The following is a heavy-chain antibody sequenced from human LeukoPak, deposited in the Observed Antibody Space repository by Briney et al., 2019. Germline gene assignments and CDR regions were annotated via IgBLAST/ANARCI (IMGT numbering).Heavy chain of an antibody. Sequence: ASVKVSCKVSGYTLTELSMHRVRQAPGKGLEWMGGFDPEDGETIYAQKFQGRVTMTEDTSTDTAYMELSSLRSEDTAVYYCATKVAAAGTYAFDIWVQGTMVTVSS. CDR1: GYTLTELS. D-gene: IGHD6-13*01. CDR2: FDPEDGET. V-gene: IGHV1-24*01. CDR3: ATKVAAAGTYAFDI. J-gene: IGHJ3*02.